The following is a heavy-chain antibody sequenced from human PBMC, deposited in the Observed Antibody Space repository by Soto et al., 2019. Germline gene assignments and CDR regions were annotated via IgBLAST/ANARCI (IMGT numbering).Heavy chain of an antibody. J-gene: IGHJ3*02. CDR3: XXXXXXXXXXXXXXTFDI. CDR2: ISYDGSNK. CDR1: GFTFSSYA. Sequence: QVQLVESGGGVVQPGRSLRLSCAASGFTFSSYAMHWVRQAPGKGLEWVAVISYDGSNKYYADSVKGRFTISRDNSKXXXXXXXXXXXXXXXXXXXXXXXXXXXXXXXXXXTFDIWGQGTMVTVSS. V-gene: IGHV3-30-3*01.